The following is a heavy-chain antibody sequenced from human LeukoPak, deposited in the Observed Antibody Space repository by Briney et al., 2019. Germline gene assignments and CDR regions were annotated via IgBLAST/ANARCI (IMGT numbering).Heavy chain of an antibody. J-gene: IGHJ4*02. V-gene: IGHV3-7*01. CDR1: GFIFRNYW. D-gene: IGHD2-15*01. CDR3: ARPVGSGGCFDY. CDR2: IKQDGSEK. Sequence: GGSLRLSCAASGFIFRNYWMSWVRQAPGKGLEWVANIKQDGSEKYYVDSVKGRFTISRDNAKNSLYLQMNSLRAEDTAVYYCARPVGSGGCFDYWGQGTLVTVSS.